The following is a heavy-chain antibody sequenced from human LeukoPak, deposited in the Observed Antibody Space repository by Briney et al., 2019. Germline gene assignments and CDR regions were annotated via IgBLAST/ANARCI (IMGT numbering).Heavy chain of an antibody. CDR3: ASHDYEAFDT. D-gene: IGHD4-17*01. J-gene: IGHJ3*02. CDR1: GFTFSSYS. V-gene: IGHV3-48*01. CDR2: ISSSSSTI. Sequence: GGSLRLSCAASGFTFSSYSMNWVRQAPGKGQEWVSYISSSSSTIYYADSVKGRFTISRDNAKNSLYLQMNSLRAEDTAVYYCASHDYEAFDTWGQGTMVTVSS.